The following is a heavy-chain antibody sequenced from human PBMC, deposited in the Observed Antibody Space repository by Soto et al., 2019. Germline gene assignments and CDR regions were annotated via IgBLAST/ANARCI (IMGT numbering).Heavy chain of an antibody. CDR2: ISAYNGNT. V-gene: IGHV1-18*01. CDR3: ARDGRWLQLGYFDL. Sequence: ASVKVSCKASGYTFTSYGISWVRQAPGQGLEWMGWISAYNGNTNYAQKLQGRVTMTTDTSTSTAYMELRSLRSDDTAAYYCARDGRWLQLGYFDLWARGTLVTVSS. J-gene: IGHJ2*01. CDR1: GYTFTSYG. D-gene: IGHD5-12*01.